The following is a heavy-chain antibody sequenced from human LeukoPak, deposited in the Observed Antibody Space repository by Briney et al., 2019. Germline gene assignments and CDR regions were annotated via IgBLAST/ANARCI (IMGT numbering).Heavy chain of an antibody. V-gene: IGHV4-34*01. J-gene: IGHJ4*02. CDR3: ARGLYNWNHASLDY. D-gene: IGHD1-14*01. CDR2: INHSGST. Sequence: IPSETLSLTCAVYGGSFSGYYWSWIRQPPGKGLEWIGEINHSGSTNYNPSLKSRVTISVDTSKNQFSLKLSSVTAADTAVYYCARGLYNWNHASLDYWGQGTLVTVSS. CDR1: GGSFSGYY.